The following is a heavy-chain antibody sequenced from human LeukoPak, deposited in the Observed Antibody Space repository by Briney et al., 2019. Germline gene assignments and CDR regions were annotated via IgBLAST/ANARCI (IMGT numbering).Heavy chain of an antibody. CDR1: RGSISSSGWS. D-gene: IGHD1-26*01. V-gene: IGHV4-39*07. Sequence: PETPCVTCNVPRGSISSSGWSSGWIRQPPRTGLEWVAINDTRRTSTYNPALKRRVTISAGTSKNQSFLKLSSGTAADTAVYYCWRGRIVGARAYQHWGQGTLVTVSS. CDR2: NDTRRTS. CDR3: WRGRIVGARAYQH. J-gene: IGHJ1*01.